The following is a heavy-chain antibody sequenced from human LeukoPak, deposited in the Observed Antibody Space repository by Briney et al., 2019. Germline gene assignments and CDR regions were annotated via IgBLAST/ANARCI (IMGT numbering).Heavy chain of an antibody. D-gene: IGHD3-3*01. CDR3: AKAISPRLDYYYGMDV. J-gene: IGHJ6*02. CDR1: GFTFSSYA. CDR2: ISSSGGST. V-gene: IGHV3-23*01. Sequence: GGSLRLSCAASGFTFSSYAMSWVRQAPGKGLEWVSGISSSGGSTYYADSVKGRFTISRDNSKNTLYLQMNSLRAEDTAVYYCAKAISPRLDYYYGMDVWGQGTTVTVSS.